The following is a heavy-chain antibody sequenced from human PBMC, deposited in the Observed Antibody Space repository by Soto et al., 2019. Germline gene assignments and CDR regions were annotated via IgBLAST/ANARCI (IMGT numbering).Heavy chain of an antibody. CDR3: ATWRSRWYDWAFDI. CDR2: ISSSSSTI. D-gene: IGHD6-13*01. CDR1: GFTFSSYR. V-gene: IGHV3-48*01. Sequence: EVQLVESGGGLVQPGGSLRLSCSASGFTFSSYRMNWVRQAPGKGLEGVSYISSSSSTIYYADSVKGRFTISRDNAKNSLYLQMNSLSAEDTAVYYCATWRSRWYDWAFDIWGQGTMVTVSS. J-gene: IGHJ3*02.